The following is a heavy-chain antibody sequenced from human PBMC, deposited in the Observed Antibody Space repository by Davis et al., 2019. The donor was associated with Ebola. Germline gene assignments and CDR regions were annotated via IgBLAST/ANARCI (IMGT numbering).Heavy chain of an antibody. CDR2: INPNSGGT. D-gene: IGHD3-3*01. CDR1: GYTFTGYY. Sequence: ASVKVSCKASGYTFTGYYMHWVRQAPGQGLEWMGWINPNSGGTNYAQKFQGWVTMTRDTSISTAYMELRSLRSDDTAVYYCARDRFLNWFDPWGQGTLVTVSS. CDR3: ARDRFLNWFDP. J-gene: IGHJ5*02. V-gene: IGHV1-2*04.